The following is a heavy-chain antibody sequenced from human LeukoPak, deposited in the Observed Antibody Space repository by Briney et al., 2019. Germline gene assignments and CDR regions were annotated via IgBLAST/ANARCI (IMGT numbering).Heavy chain of an antibody. CDR3: VRDRGWYHFDL. J-gene: IGHJ4*02. CDR2: IKEDATES. Sequence: GGSLRLSCAASGFTFSSYWMTWIRQAPGKGLEWVAHIKEDATESRSADSVKGRFTISRDNTKNSLFLQLNSLRAEDMAVYYCVRDRGWYHFDLWGQGTLVTVSS. V-gene: IGHV3-7*01. D-gene: IGHD3-10*01. CDR1: GFTFSSYW.